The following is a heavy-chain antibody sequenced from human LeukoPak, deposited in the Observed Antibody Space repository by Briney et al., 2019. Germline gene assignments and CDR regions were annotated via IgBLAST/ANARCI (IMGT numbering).Heavy chain of an antibody. CDR1: GDSISSGTYY. J-gene: IGHJ4*02. Sequence: PSETLSLTCTVSGDSISSGTYYWGWIRQPPGKGLEWIGTIYYSMSTYYNSSLKSRVTIFVDTSKNQFSLKLRSVTAADTAVYYCARHRIIRDIVTGDYFDYWGQGTLVTVSS. CDR2: IYYSMST. CDR3: ARHRIIRDIVTGDYFDY. D-gene: IGHD3-9*01. V-gene: IGHV4-39*01.